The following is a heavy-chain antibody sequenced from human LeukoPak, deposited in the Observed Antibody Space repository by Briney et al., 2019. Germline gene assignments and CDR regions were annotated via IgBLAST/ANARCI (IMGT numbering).Heavy chain of an antibody. CDR1: GYTFTSYG. J-gene: IGHJ3*02. CDR3: ARGRLDSSSWYGADAFDI. V-gene: IGHV1-18*01. CDR2: ISAYNGNT. D-gene: IGHD6-13*01. Sequence: GASVKVSCKASGYTFTSYGISWVRQAPGQGLEWMGWISAYNGNTNYAQKLQGRVTMTTDTSTSTAYMELRGLRSDDTAVYYCARGRLDSSSWYGADAFDIWGQGTMVTVSS.